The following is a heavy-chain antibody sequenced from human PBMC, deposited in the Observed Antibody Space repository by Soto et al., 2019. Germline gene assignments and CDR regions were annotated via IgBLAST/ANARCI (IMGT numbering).Heavy chain of an antibody. CDR3: ARDYGDRGYES. CDR2: LWNDGNTK. V-gene: IGHV3-33*01. J-gene: IGHJ5*02. CDR1: GFTLSRNG. Sequence: QVQLVESGGGVVQPGRSLRLSCAASGFTLSRNGMHWVRQAPGKGLEWVAILWNDGNTKYYADSVQGRFAISRDSSKNTLYLQRNSLRVEDTAVYYCARDYGDRGYESWGQGTLVTVSS. D-gene: IGHD3-22*01.